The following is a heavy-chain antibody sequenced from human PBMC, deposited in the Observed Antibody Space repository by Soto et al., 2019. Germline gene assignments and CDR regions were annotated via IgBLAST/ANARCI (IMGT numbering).Heavy chain of an antibody. CDR1: GYTFTSYG. CDR2: ISAYNGNT. CDR3: ATWDSSSWTLGGMDV. J-gene: IGHJ6*02. V-gene: IGHV1-18*01. D-gene: IGHD6-13*01. Sequence: QVQLVQSGAEVKKPGASVKVSCKASGYTFTSYGISWVRQAPGQGLEWMGWISAYNGNTNYAQKLQGRVTMTTDTSTITAYMELRSLRTDDTAVYYCATWDSSSWTLGGMDVWGQGTTVTVSS.